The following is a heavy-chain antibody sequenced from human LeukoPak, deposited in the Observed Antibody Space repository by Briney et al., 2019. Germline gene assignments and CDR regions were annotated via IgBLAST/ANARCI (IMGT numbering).Heavy chain of an antibody. V-gene: IGHV5-51*01. J-gene: IGHJ4*02. D-gene: IGHD3-10*01. Sequence: GESLQISCKGAGCSFPIYWIAWVRQMPGKGLEWMGIIYPGDSDTRYSPSFQGQITISADKSISTAYLQWSSLKASDTAMYYCARLSTYGSGTNYLFDYWGQGTLVTVSS. CDR3: ARLSTYGSGTNYLFDY. CDR2: IYPGDSDT. CDR1: GCSFPIYW.